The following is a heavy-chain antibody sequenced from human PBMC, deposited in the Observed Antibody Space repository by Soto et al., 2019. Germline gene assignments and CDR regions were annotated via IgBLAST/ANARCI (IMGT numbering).Heavy chain of an antibody. CDR1: GFTFSSYA. J-gene: IGHJ4*02. CDR3: ARERGYHFDY. Sequence: PGGSLRLSCXASGFTFSSYAMHWVRQAPGKGLEWVAVISYDGSNKYYADSVKGRFTISRDNSKNTLYLQMNSLRAEDTAVYYCARERGYHFDYWGQGTLVTVSS. CDR2: ISYDGSNK. V-gene: IGHV3-30-3*01. D-gene: IGHD5-18*01.